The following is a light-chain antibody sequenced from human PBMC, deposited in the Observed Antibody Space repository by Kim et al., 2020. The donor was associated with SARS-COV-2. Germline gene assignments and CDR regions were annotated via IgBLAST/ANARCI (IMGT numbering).Light chain of an antibody. Sequence: VSPEQTASITCSGDELGDKYASWYQQKPGQSPVVVIFRDNRRPSGIPERFSGSNSGNTATLTISGTQAMDEADYYCQAWDSSIYVFGTGTKVTVL. J-gene: IGLJ1*01. CDR2: RDN. CDR3: QAWDSSIYV. V-gene: IGLV3-1*01. CDR1: ELGDKY.